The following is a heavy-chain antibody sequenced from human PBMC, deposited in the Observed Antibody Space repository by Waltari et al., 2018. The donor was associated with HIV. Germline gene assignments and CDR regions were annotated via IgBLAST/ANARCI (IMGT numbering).Heavy chain of an antibody. CDR2: IYYSWST. D-gene: IGHD3-3*01. J-gene: IGHJ6*02. Sequence: QVQLQESGPGLVKPSQTLSLTCTVSGGSISSGGYYWSWIRQHPGKGLEWIGYIYYSWSTYYNPSLNSRVTISVDTSKNQFSLKLSSVTAADTAVYYCARDHATIFGGGGRDYGMDVWGQGTTVTVSS. V-gene: IGHV4-31*03. CDR1: GGSISSGGYY. CDR3: ARDHATIFGGGGRDYGMDV.